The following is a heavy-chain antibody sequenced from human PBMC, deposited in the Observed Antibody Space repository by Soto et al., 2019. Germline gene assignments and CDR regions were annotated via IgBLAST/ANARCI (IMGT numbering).Heavy chain of an antibody. CDR3: AAGDSSDTGDH. Sequence: QVQLVQSGAEVKKPGSSVKVSCKASGDTLSTHGISWVRQAPGQGLEWMGGTIPIIVTTDYAEKFQGRVTITADESTTTSYMELSSLRPDDTDVYYCAAGDSSDTGDHWGQGALVTVSS. V-gene: IGHV1-69*01. J-gene: IGHJ4*02. D-gene: IGHD5-18*01. CDR2: TIPIIVTT. CDR1: GDTLSTHG.